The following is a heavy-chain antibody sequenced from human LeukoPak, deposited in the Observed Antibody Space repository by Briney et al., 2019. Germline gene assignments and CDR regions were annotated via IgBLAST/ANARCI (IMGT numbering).Heavy chain of an antibody. V-gene: IGHV1-69*04. J-gene: IGHJ4*02. CDR1: GGTFSSYT. D-gene: IGHD2-15*01. Sequence: ASVKVSCKASGGTFSSYTISWVRQAPGQGLEWMGRIIPILGIANYAQKFQGRVMITADKSTSTAYMELSSLRSEDTAVYYCARDGGGCSGGSCDADYWGQGTLVTVSS. CDR3: ARDGGGCSGGSCDADY. CDR2: IIPILGIA.